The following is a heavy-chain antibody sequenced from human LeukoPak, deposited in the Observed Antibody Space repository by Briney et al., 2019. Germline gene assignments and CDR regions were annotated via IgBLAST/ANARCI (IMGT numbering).Heavy chain of an antibody. J-gene: IGHJ4*02. Sequence: GGSLRLSCAASGFTFNDYYMSWIRQAPGKGQEWVSYISSSGSTIYYADSVKGRFTISRDNAKNSLYLQMNSLRAEDTAVYYCAIASDGYTFDYWGQGTLVTVSS. CDR2: ISSSGSTI. D-gene: IGHD5-18*01. V-gene: IGHV3-11*01. CDR3: AIASDGYTFDY. CDR1: GFTFNDYY.